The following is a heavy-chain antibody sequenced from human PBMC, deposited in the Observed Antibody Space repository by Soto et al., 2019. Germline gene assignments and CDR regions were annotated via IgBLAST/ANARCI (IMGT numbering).Heavy chain of an antibody. CDR1: GFTFSSYA. CDR2: ISYDGSNK. J-gene: IGHJ6*02. V-gene: IGHV3-30-3*01. Sequence: GGSLRLSCAASGFTFSSYAMHWVRQAPGKGLEWVAVISYDGSNKYYADSVKGRFTISRDNSKNTLYLQMNSLRAEDTAVYYCARGQNHDFWSGYPPLKNYYYYGMDVWGQGTTVTVSS. CDR3: ARGQNHDFWSGYPPLKNYYYYGMDV. D-gene: IGHD3-3*01.